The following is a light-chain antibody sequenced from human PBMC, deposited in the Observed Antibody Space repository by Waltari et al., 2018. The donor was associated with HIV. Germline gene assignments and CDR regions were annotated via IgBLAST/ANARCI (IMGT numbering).Light chain of an antibody. CDR1: QSINRA. Sequence: DIQMTQSPSSLSASVGDRVTMSCRASQSINRALAWYQQKSETAPKSLIYDASSFQSGVPSRFSGSVFVADFNLTISALHPEDFATYYCQQYHTYPLTFGGGTRVEIK. CDR3: QQYHTYPLT. J-gene: IGKJ4*01. CDR2: DAS. V-gene: IGKV1D-16*01.